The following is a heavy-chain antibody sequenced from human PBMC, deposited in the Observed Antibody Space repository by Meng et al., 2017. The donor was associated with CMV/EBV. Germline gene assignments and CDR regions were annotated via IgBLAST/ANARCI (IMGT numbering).Heavy chain of an antibody. V-gene: IGHV4-34*01. CDR1: GGSFSGYY. D-gene: IGHD3-3*01. CDR3: ARGYYDFWSGYYRAGWFDP. CDR2: INHSGST. Sequence: SQTLSLTCAVYGGSFSGYYWSWIRQPPRKGLEWIGEINHSGSTNYNPSLKSRVTISVDTSKNQFSLKLSSVTAADTAVYYCARGYYDFWSGYYRAGWFDPWGQGTLVTVSS. J-gene: IGHJ5*02.